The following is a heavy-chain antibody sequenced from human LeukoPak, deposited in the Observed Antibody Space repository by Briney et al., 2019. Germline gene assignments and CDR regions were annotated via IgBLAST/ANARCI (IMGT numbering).Heavy chain of an antibody. D-gene: IGHD3-22*01. Sequence: GGSLRLSCAASGFTVSSNIMSSVSQAPGKGLEWVSVIYSGGSTYYADSVKDRFTISRDNSKNMLYLQMNSLRAEDTAVYYCARDITDHYESSSFDIWGQGTMVTVAS. V-gene: IGHV3-66*01. CDR3: ARDITDHYESSSFDI. J-gene: IGHJ3*02. CDR2: IYSGGST. CDR1: GFTVSSNI.